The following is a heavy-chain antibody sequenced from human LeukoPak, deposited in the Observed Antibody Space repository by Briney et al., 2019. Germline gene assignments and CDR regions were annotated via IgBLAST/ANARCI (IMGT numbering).Heavy chain of an antibody. J-gene: IGHJ6*03. CDR2: INPNSGGT. CDR1: GYTFTGYY. V-gene: IGHV1-2*06. Sequence: ASVKVSCKASGYTFTGYYMRWVRQAPGQGLEWMGRINPNSGGTNYAQKFQGRVTMTRDTSISTAYMELSRLRSDDTAMYYCARDPEEQWEYYYYYMDVWGKGTAVTVSS. D-gene: IGHD6-19*01. CDR3: ARDPEEQWEYYYYYMDV.